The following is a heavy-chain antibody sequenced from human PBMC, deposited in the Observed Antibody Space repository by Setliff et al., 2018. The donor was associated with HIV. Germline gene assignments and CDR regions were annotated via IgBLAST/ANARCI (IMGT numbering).Heavy chain of an antibody. J-gene: IGHJ3*02. D-gene: IGHD5-18*01. CDR3: ARDDSNGNTDAFDI. V-gene: IGHV3-11*05. Sequence: LRLSCAASGFSFSDSHMSWIRQAPGKGLECISYISTRSTSTNHADSVKGRFTISRDDAKNSLYLQMNSLRAEDTAVYYCARDDSNGNTDAFDIWGQGTTVTVSS. CDR2: ISTRSTST. CDR1: GFSFSDSH.